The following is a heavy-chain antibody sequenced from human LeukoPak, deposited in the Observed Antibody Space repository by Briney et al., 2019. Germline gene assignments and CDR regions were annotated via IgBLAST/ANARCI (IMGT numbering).Heavy chain of an antibody. V-gene: IGHV4-59*01. J-gene: IGHJ4*02. Sequence: PSETLSLTCTVSVGSISSYYWSWIRQPPGKGLEWIGYIYYSGSTNYNPSLKSRVTISVDTSKNQFSLKLSSVTAADTAVYYCARDHSALVTPFYFDYWGQGTLVTVSS. CDR3: ARDHSALVTPFYFDY. D-gene: IGHD4-23*01. CDR2: IYYSGST. CDR1: VGSISSYY.